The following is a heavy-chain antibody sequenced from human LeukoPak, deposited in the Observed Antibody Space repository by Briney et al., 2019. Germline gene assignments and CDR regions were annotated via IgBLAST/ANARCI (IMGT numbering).Heavy chain of an antibody. J-gene: IGHJ4*02. V-gene: IGHV4-34*01. CDR3: ARGAGLETNRPFDY. Sequence: SETLSLTCAVYGGSFSGYYWSWIRQPPGKGLEWIGEINHSGSTNYNPSPKSRVTISVDTSKNQFSLKLSSVTAADTAVYYCARGAGLETNRPFDYWGQGTLVTVSS. CDR2: INHSGST. CDR1: GGSFSGYY. D-gene: IGHD1-14*01.